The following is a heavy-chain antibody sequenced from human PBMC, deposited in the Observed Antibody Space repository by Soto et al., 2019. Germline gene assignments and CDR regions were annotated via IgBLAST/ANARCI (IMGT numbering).Heavy chain of an antibody. CDR3: ARDFSVDYFDY. CDR2: INHSGST. CDR1: GGSFSGYY. V-gene: IGHV4-34*01. J-gene: IGHJ4*02. Sequence: SETLSLTCAVYGGSFSGYYWSWIRQPPGKGLEWIGEINHSGSTNYNPSLKSRVTISVDTSKNQFSLKLSSVTAADTSVYYCARDFSVDYFDYWGQGALVTVSS.